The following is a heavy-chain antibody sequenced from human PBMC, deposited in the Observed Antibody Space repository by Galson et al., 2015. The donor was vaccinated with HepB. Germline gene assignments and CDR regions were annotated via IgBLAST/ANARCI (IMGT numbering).Heavy chain of an antibody. D-gene: IGHD3-10*01. CDR2: ISGGGGTT. J-gene: IGHJ3*01. Sequence: SLRLACAASGFTFSNSAMSWVRQAQGKGLEWVSSISGGGGTTSYADSVKGRLTVSRDNYKNTLYLHMNSLRAEDTASYHCAKDLSSLVRGGVGEASDVWGQGTMVTVAA. CDR3: AKDLSSLVRGGVGEASDV. V-gene: IGHV3-23*01. CDR1: GFTFSNSA.